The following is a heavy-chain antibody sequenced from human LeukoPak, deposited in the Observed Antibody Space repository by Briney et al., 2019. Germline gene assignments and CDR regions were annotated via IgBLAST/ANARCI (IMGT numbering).Heavy chain of an antibody. CDR3: ARSPRSITIFGVVKSSCWFDP. J-gene: IGHJ5*02. CDR1: GFTVSSNY. V-gene: IGHV3-53*01. Sequence: GGSLRLSCAASGFTVSSNYMSWVRQAPGKELEWVSVIYSGGSTYYADSVKGRFTISRDNSKNTLYLQVNSLRAEDTAVYYCARSPRSITIFGVVKSSCWFDPWGQGTLVTVSS. CDR2: IYSGGST. D-gene: IGHD3-3*01.